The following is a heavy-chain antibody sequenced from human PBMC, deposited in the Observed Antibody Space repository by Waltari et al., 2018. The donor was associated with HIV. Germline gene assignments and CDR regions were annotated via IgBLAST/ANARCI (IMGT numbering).Heavy chain of an antibody. CDR1: GYTFTSYD. D-gene: IGHD3-3*01. CDR2: MNPNSGNT. CDR3: ARGQVGYDFWSGYLSLYYYYGMDV. V-gene: IGHV1-8*01. J-gene: IGHJ6*02. Sequence: GYTFTSYDINWVRQATGQGLEWMGWMNPNSGNTGYAQKFQGRVTMTRNTSINTAYMELSSLRSEDTAVYYCARGQVGYDFWSGYLSLYYYYGMDVWGQGTTVTVSS.